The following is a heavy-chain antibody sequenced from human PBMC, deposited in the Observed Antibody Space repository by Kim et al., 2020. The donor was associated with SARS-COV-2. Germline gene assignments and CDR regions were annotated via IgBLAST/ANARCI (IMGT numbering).Heavy chain of an antibody. CDR3: ARKKEDAFDI. J-gene: IGHJ3*02. Sequence: GSGGSTYYADSVKGRFTISRDNSKNTLYLQMNSLRAEDTAVYYCARKKEDAFDIWGQGTMVTVSS. V-gene: IGHV3-23*01. CDR2: GSGGST.